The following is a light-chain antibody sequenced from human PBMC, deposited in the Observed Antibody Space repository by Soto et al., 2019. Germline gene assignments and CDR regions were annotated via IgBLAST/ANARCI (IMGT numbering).Light chain of an antibody. Sequence: TSQSVSSTYLAWYQQKPSQAPRLLIYGPSTRATGIPAGVSGSVSRRDFTLTISLLEPEDFAVDYCQLYGSLLWPFGQGTKVDI. CDR3: QLYGSLLWP. J-gene: IGKJ1*01. CDR2: GPS. CDR1: QSVSSTY. V-gene: IGKV3-20*01.